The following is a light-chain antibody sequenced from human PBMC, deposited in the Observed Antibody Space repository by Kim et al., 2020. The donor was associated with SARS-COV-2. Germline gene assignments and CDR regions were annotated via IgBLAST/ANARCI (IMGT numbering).Light chain of an antibody. J-gene: IGKJ4*02. V-gene: IGKV1-5*01. Sequence: ASVGDSATITCRSSQGISDCLDWYHQTPGKAPKVLIYDASNLQTGVPSRFSGSGSGTEFSLTISSLQTDDIGTYYCQQYDNHPMTFGGGTKVDIK. CDR2: DAS. CDR1: QGISDC. CDR3: QQYDNHPMT.